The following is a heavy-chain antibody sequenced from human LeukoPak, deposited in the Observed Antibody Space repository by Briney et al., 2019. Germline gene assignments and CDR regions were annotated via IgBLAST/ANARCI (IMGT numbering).Heavy chain of an antibody. J-gene: IGHJ4*02. D-gene: IGHD3/OR15-3a*01. CDR1: GFPLSSYA. V-gene: IGHV3-23*01. Sequence: GGSLRLSCAVSGFPLSSYAMSWVRQAPGKGLEWVSATSSSDAGTYYADSVRGRFTISRDNSKNTLSVQMNSLRPEDTAVYYCAKGDTSWTIDYWGQGTLVTVSS. CDR2: TSSSDAGT. CDR3: AKGDTSWTIDY.